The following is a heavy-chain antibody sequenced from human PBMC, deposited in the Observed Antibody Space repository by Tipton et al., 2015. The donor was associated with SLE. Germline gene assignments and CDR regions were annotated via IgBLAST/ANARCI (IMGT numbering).Heavy chain of an antibody. J-gene: IGHJ4*02. CDR3: ARKTYTSLTFDY. CDR1: GGSISSSSYY. V-gene: IGHV4-39*01. D-gene: IGHD3-9*01. Sequence: TLSLTCTVSGGSISSSSYYWGWIRQPPGKGLEWIGSIYYSGSTYYNPSLKSRVTISVDTSKNQFSLKLSSVTAADTAVYYCARKTYTSLTFDYWGQGTLVTVSS. CDR2: IYYSGST.